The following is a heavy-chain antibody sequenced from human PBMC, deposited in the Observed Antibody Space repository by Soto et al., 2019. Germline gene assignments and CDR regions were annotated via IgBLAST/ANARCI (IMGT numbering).Heavy chain of an antibody. CDR3: ARDLIAPVPRHDY. J-gene: IGHJ4*02. V-gene: IGHV3-66*01. D-gene: IGHD2-15*01. CDR1: GFTVSSNY. Sequence: GGSLRLSCAASGFTVSSNYMSWVRQAPGKGLEWVSVIYSGGSTYYADSVKGRFTISRDNSKNTLYLQMNSLRAEDTAVYYCARDLIAPVPRHDYWGQGTLVSVSS. CDR2: IYSGGST.